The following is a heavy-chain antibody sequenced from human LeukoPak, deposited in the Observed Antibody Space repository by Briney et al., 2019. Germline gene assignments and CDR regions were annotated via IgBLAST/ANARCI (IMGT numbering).Heavy chain of an antibody. Sequence: SETLSLTCTVSGGSISSYYWSWIRQPPGKGLEWIGYINYSGSTKYNLSLKSRLTISIDTSKNEFSLKLTSVTAADTAIYYCARQRAPDYWGQGILVTVSS. V-gene: IGHV4-59*08. J-gene: IGHJ4*02. CDR2: INYSGST. CDR3: ARQRAPDY. CDR1: GGSISSYY.